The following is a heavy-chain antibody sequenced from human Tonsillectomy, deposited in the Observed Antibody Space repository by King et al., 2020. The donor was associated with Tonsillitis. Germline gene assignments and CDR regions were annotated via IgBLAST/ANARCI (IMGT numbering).Heavy chain of an antibody. D-gene: IGHD5-12*01. Sequence: FTLKESGPTLVKPTQTLTLTCTFSGFSLRSSGVAVGWFRQPPGKALEWLALIYWDGDRYYNPSLKSRLTITQDISKKQVVLTMTNMDPVDAATYFCAHRPDIVTAARRLSGWFDPWGQGTLVSVSS. V-gene: IGHV2-5*02. CDR3: AHRPDIVTAARRLSGWFDP. J-gene: IGHJ5*02. CDR2: IYWDGDR. CDR1: GFSLRSSGVA.